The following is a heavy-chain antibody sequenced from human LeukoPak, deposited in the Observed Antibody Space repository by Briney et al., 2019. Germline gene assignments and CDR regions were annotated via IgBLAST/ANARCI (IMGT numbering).Heavy chain of an antibody. V-gene: IGHV3-21*01. CDR2: ISSSSSSI. CDR1: GFTFNSYS. Sequence: GGSLRLSCAASGFTFNSYSMNWVRQAPGKGLEWVSSISSSSSSIYYADSVKGRFTISRDNAKNSLYLEMNSLRAEDTAVYYCARASGDIVETATMGSYWGQGTLVTVSS. J-gene: IGHJ4*02. CDR3: ARASGDIVETATMGSY. D-gene: IGHD5-18*01.